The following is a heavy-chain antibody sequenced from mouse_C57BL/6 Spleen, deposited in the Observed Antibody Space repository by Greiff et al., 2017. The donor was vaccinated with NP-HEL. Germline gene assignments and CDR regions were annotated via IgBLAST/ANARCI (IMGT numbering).Heavy chain of an antibody. V-gene: IGHV1-53*01. D-gene: IGHD1-1*01. CDR3: ARCPNYYGSSYCYFDV. Sequence: QVQLQQPGTELVKPGASVKLSCKASGYTFTSYWMHWVKQRPGQGLEWIGNINPSNGGTNYNEKFKSKATLTVDKSSSTAYMQLSSLTSEDSAVYYCARCPNYYGSSYCYFDVWGTGTTVTVSS. J-gene: IGHJ1*03. CDR2: INPSNGGT. CDR1: GYTFTSYW.